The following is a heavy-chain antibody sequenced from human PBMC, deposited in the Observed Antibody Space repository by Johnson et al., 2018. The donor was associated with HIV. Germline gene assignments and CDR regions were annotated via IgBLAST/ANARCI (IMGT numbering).Heavy chain of an antibody. Sequence: VQLVESGGGLVQPGGSLRLSCAASGFTFSSYAMHWVRQAPGKGLVWVSRINSDGSSTSYADSVEGRFTISRDNSKNTRYLQMNSLRAEDTAVDYCAREGGVTMVYGFDIWGQGTMVTVSS. J-gene: IGHJ3*02. D-gene: IGHD3-10*01. CDR3: AREGGVTMVYGFDI. CDR1: GFTFSSYA. CDR2: INSDGSST. V-gene: IGHV3-74*01.